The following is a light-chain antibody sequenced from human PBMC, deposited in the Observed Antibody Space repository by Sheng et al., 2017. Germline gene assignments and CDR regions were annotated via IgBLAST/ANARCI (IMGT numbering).Light chain of an antibody. CDR2: DVS. Sequence: QSVLTQPPSASGTPGQRVTISCTGTSSDVGAYYYVSWYQQHPGKAPKLIIYDVSQRPSGVPDRFSGSKSGNTASLTVSGLQAEDEADYYCSSYAGNYNYVFGTGTKVTVL. CDR1: SSDVGAYYY. CDR3: SSYAGNYNYV. V-gene: IGLV2-8*01. J-gene: IGLJ1*01.